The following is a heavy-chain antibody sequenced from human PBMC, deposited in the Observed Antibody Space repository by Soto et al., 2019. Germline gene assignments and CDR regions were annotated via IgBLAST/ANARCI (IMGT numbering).Heavy chain of an antibody. CDR3: ARGPWGSYHYSDY. CDR2: INHSGST. V-gene: IGHV4-34*01. J-gene: IGHJ4*02. Sequence: SETLSLTCAVYGGSFSGYYWSWIRQPPGKGLEWIGEINHSGSTNYNPSLKSRVTISVDTSKNQFSLKLSSVTAADTAVYYCARGPWGSYHYSDYWGQGTLVTVSS. D-gene: IGHD3-16*02. CDR1: GGSFSGYY.